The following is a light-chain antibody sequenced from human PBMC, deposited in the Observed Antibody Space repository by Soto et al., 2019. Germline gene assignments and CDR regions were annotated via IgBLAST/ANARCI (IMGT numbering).Light chain of an antibody. V-gene: IGKV1-5*01. CDR1: QNIRSR. Sequence: DFQMTQSPSTLSASVGDRVTITCRASQNIRSRLAWFQQKPGKAPKLLIYDASSLESGVPQRFSGSGSGTELTLTISSLKTDAFHTYYCQQYHSYWTFGQATKVDIK. CDR3: QQYHSYWT. CDR2: DAS. J-gene: IGKJ1*01.